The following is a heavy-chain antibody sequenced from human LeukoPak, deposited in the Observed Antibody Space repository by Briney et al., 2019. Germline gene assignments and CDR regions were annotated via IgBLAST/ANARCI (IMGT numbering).Heavy chain of an antibody. CDR2: ISSSSSYI. J-gene: IGHJ3*02. CDR3: ARCLPLGRYDSSGRGAFDI. D-gene: IGHD3-22*01. V-gene: IGHV3-21*01. CDR1: GFTFSSYS. Sequence: GGSLRLSCAASGFTFSSYSMNWVRQAPGKGLEWVSSISSSSSYIYYADSVKGRFTISRDNAKNSLYLQMNSLRAEDTAVYYCARCLPLGRYDSSGRGAFDIWGQGTMVTVSS.